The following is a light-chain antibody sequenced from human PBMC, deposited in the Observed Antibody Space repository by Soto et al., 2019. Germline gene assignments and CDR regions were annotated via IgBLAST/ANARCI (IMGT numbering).Light chain of an antibody. J-gene: IGKJ1*01. CDR2: DAS. CDR1: QSVSSY. Sequence: EIVLTQSPATLSLSPGERATLSCRASQSVSSYLAWYQQKPGQAPRLLIYDASNRATGSPARFSGSGSGTDFTLTISSLEPEDSAVYYCQQRSNWPPWTFGQGTKVEIK. CDR3: QQRSNWPPWT. V-gene: IGKV3-11*01.